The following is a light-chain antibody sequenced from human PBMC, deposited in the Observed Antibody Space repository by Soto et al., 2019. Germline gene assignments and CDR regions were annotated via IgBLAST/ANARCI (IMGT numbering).Light chain of an antibody. CDR1: QSVNSNY. V-gene: IGKV3-20*01. CDR3: QQYGGSPWT. Sequence: EIVLTQSPGTPSLSPGERATLSCRPSQSVNSNYLARYQQKPGQAPRLLIYAASSRAAGFPDRFSGSGSETDFTLTISRLEPEDFAVYYCQQYGGSPWTFGQGTKVDIK. J-gene: IGKJ1*01. CDR2: AAS.